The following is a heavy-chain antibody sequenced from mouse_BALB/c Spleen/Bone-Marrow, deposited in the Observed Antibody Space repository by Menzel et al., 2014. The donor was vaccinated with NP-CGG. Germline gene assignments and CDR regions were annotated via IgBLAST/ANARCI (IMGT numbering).Heavy chain of an antibody. CDR1: GYTFTDYV. D-gene: IGHD2-1*01. CDR2: IDPGRGSS. Sequence: VKLVESGPELVKPGASVKMSCKASGYTFTDYVISWVKQRTGQGLEWIGEIDPGRGSSFYYEKFKAKATLTADKSANTAYMQLSSLTSEDSAVYFCARDGNYAALDYWGQGTSVTVSS. V-gene: IGHV1-77*01. J-gene: IGHJ4*01. CDR3: ARDGNYAALDY.